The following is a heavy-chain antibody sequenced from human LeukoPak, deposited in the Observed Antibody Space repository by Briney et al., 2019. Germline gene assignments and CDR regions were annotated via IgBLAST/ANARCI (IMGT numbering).Heavy chain of an antibody. D-gene: IGHD3-22*01. V-gene: IGHV1-69*04. Sequence: SVKVSCKASGGTFSSYAISWVRQAPGQGLEWMGRIIPIPGIANYAQKFQGRVTITADKSTSTAYMELSSLRSEDTAVYYCARETDYDSSGYYRQIDYWGQGTLVTVSS. CDR3: ARETDYDSSGYYRQIDY. J-gene: IGHJ4*02. CDR2: IIPIPGIA. CDR1: GGTFSSYA.